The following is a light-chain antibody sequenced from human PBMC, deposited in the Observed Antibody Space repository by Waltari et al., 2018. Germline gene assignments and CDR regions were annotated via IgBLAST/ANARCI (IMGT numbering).Light chain of an antibody. CDR2: AAS. Sequence: DIQLTQSPSFLSASIGDRVTITCRGSQGISSYLAWYQQKPGKAPKLLIYAASTLQSGVPSRFSGSGSGTEFTLTISSLQPEDFATYYCQELNTYPQSLTFGGGTKVEI. V-gene: IGKV1-9*01. CDR3: QELNTYPQSLT. CDR1: QGISSY. J-gene: IGKJ4*01.